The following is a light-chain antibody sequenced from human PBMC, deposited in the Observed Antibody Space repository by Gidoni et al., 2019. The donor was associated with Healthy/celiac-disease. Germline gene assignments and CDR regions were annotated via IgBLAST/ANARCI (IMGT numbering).Light chain of an antibody. CDR1: QGISSY. V-gene: IGKV1-8*01. CDR2: AAS. CDR3: QQYYSYLYT. Sequence: AIRMTQSPSSFSASTGDRVTITCRASQGISSYLAWYQQKPGKAPKLLIYAASTLQSGGPSRFSGSGSVTDFTLTISCLQSEDFATYYCQQYYSYLYTFGQGTKLEIK. J-gene: IGKJ2*01.